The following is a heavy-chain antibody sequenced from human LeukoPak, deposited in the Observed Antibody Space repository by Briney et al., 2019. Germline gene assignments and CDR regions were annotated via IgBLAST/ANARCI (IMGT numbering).Heavy chain of an antibody. D-gene: IGHD5-24*01. Sequence: GAAVKVSCMASGYTFTSYGINWVRQAPGQGLEWMGWICANNGNTNYAQKLQGRVTMTTDTSPSTAYMELRSLRSDDAAAYYCARGRGQRLDGYNFDGVFDIWGQGTMVSDSS. CDR3: ARGRGQRLDGYNFDGVFDI. V-gene: IGHV1-18*01. CDR2: ICANNGNT. J-gene: IGHJ3*02. CDR1: GYTFTSYG.